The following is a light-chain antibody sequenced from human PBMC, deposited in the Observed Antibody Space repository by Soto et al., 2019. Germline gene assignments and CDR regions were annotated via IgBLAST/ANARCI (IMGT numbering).Light chain of an antibody. V-gene: IGLV2-8*01. CDR1: SSDVGGYNY. J-gene: IGLJ2*01. CDR2: EVT. Sequence: QSALTQPPSASGSPGQSVTISCTGTSSDVGGYNYVSWYQLHPDKAPKLIIYEVTKRPSGVPDRFSGSKSGSTASLTVSGLQAEDEADYYCSSYAGSNNLVFGGGTKLTVL. CDR3: SSYAGSNNLV.